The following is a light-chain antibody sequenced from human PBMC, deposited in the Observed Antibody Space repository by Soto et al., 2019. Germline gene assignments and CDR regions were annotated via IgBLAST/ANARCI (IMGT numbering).Light chain of an antibody. CDR2: GAS. Sequence: EIVLMQSPGTLSLSPGERATLSCRASQSVSSSYLGWYQQKPGQAPRLVIYGASSRATGIPDRFSGSGSGTDFTLTISRLEPEDFAVYYCQQYGSSRRTFGQGTKVDIK. CDR3: QQYGSSRRT. CDR1: QSVSSSY. J-gene: IGKJ1*01. V-gene: IGKV3-20*01.